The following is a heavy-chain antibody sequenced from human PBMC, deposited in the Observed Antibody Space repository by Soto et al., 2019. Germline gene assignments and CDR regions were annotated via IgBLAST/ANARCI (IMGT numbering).Heavy chain of an antibody. CDR1: GFTFSSYG. CDR2: ISYDGSNK. D-gene: IGHD6-13*01. Sequence: QVQLVESGGGVVQPGRSLRLSCAASGFTFSSYGMHWVRQAPGKGLEWVAVISYDGSNKYYADSVKGRFTISRDKSKNTLYLQMNSLRAEDTAVYYCAKEGSSSSRYWYYYYGMDVWGQGTTVTVSS. J-gene: IGHJ6*02. V-gene: IGHV3-30*18. CDR3: AKEGSSSSRYWYYYYGMDV.